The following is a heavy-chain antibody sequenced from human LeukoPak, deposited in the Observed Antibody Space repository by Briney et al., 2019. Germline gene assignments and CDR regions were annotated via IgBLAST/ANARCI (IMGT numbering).Heavy chain of an antibody. CDR1: GFTFSSYA. V-gene: IGHV3-30-3*01. CDR2: ISYDGSNK. CDR3: ARDSDGRIVVVPVRAGAFDI. D-gene: IGHD2-2*01. Sequence: GGSLRLSCAASGFTFSSYAMHWVRQAPGKGLEWVAVISYDGSNKYYADSVKGRFTISRDNSKNTLYLQMNSLRAEDTAVYYCARDSDGRIVVVPVRAGAFDIWGQGTMVTVSS. J-gene: IGHJ3*02.